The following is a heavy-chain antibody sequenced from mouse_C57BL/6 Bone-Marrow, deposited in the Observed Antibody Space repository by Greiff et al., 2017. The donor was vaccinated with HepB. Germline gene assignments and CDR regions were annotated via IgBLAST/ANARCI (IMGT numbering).Heavy chain of an antibody. J-gene: IGHJ1*03. V-gene: IGHV1-75*01. CDR1: GYAFTDYY. CDR2: IFPGSGST. CDR3: ASIYYSWYFDV. Sequence: VQLVESGPELVKPGASVKISCKASGYAFTDYYINWVKQRPGQGLEWIGWIFPGSGSTYYNEKFKGKATLTVDKSSSTAYMLLSSLTSEDSAVYFCASIYYSWYFDVWGTGTTVTVSS. D-gene: IGHD1-1*01.